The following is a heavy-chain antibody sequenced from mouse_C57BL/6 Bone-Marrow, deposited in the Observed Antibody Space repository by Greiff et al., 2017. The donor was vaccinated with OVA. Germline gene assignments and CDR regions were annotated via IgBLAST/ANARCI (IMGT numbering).Heavy chain of an antibody. CDR2: INPNNGGT. Sequence: EVQLQQSGPELVKPGASVKISCKASGYTFTDYYMNWVKQSHGKSLEWIGDINPNNGGTSYNQKFKGKATLTVDKSSSTAYMDLRSLTSEDSAVYYCARSGYYFDYWGQGTTLTVSS. D-gene: IGHD3-2*02. CDR1: GYTFTDYY. CDR3: ARSGYYFDY. V-gene: IGHV1-26*01. J-gene: IGHJ2*01.